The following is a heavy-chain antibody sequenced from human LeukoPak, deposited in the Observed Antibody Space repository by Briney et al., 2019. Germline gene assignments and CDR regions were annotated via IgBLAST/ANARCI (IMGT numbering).Heavy chain of an antibody. Sequence: SQTLSLTCTVSGGSISSGDYYWSWIRQPPGKGLEWIGYIYYSGSTYYNPSLKSRVTISVDTSKNQFSLKLSSVTAADTAVYYRAAGYCSSTSCYTGYYYYGMDVWGQGTTVTVSS. J-gene: IGHJ6*02. CDR1: GGSISSGDYY. CDR2: IYYSGST. D-gene: IGHD2-2*02. V-gene: IGHV4-30-4*01. CDR3: AAGYCSSTSCYTGYYYYGMDV.